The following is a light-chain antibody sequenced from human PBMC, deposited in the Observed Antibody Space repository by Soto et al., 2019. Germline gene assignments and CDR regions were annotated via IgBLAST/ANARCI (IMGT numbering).Light chain of an antibody. V-gene: IGKV1-12*01. CDR2: AAS. Sequence: DIQMTQSPSSVSASVGDRVTIACRASQGISSYLAWYQQRPGSAPKLLIYAASSLQSGVPSRFSGSGSGTAFTLTITSLQPEDFATYYCQQANSFPRTFGPGTKVDFK. CDR1: QGISSY. J-gene: IGKJ3*01. CDR3: QQANSFPRT.